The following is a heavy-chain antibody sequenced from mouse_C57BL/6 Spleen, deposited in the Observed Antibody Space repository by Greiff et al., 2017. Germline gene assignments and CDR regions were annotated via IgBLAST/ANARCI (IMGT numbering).Heavy chain of an antibody. J-gene: IGHJ2*01. Sequence: EVQGVKSEGGLVQPGGSMKLSCTASGFTLSDYYMAWVRQVPEKGLEWVANINYDGSSTYYLDSLKSRFIISRDNAKNILYLQMSSLKSEDTATYYCARGLGYFDYWGQGTTLTVSS. V-gene: IGHV5-16*01. CDR3: ARGLGYFDY. D-gene: IGHD4-1*01. CDR1: GFTLSDYY. CDR2: INYDGSST.